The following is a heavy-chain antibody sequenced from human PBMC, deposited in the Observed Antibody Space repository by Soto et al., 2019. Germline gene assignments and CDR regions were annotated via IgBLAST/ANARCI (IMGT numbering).Heavy chain of an antibody. CDR2: IYYSGMT. Sequence: PSETLSLTCTVSGVSVSTGGYFWTWIRQHPGKGLEWIGNIYYSGMTYYNPSLRGRVSISLDPSESQFSLKLNSVTAADTAVYYCARERPKTFDIWGQGTMVTVSS. D-gene: IGHD1-1*01. CDR1: GVSVSTGGYF. V-gene: IGHV4-31*03. CDR3: ARERPKTFDI. J-gene: IGHJ3*02.